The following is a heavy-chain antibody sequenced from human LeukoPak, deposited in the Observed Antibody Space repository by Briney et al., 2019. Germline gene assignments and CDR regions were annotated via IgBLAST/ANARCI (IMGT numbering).Heavy chain of an antibody. CDR3: AKGALLWFGELNDAFDI. CDR2: ISVSGGST. D-gene: IGHD3-10*01. V-gene: IGHV3-23*01. Sequence: PGGSLRLSCAASGFTFSGYAMSWVRQAPGKGLEWVSAISVSGGSTYYADSVKGRFTISRDNSKNTLYLQMNSLRAEDTAVYYCAKGALLWFGELNDAFDIWGQGTMVTVSS. J-gene: IGHJ3*02. CDR1: GFTFSGYA.